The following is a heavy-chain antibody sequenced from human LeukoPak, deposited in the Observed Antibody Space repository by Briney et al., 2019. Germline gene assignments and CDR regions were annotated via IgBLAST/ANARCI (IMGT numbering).Heavy chain of an antibody. J-gene: IGHJ4*02. V-gene: IGHV3-33*01. CDR1: GFTFSSYG. CDR3: ARDLLGYCSSTGCPNSGFPDY. CDR2: IWYDGSNK. D-gene: IGHD2-2*01. Sequence: GRSLRLSCAASGFTFSSYGMHWVRQAPGKGLEWVAVIWYDGSNKYYADSVKGRFTISRDNSKNTLYLQMNSLRAEDTAVYYCARDLLGYCSSTGCPNSGFPDYWGQGTLVTVSS.